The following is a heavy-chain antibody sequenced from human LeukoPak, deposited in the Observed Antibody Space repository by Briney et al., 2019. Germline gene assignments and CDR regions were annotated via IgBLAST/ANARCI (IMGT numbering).Heavy chain of an antibody. J-gene: IGHJ4*02. CDR2: IVVGSGNT. D-gene: IGHD3-9*01. V-gene: IGHV1-58*02. CDR1: GFTFTSSA. Sequence: SVKVSCKASGFTFTSSAMQWVRQARGQRLEWIGWIVVGSGNTNYAQKFQERVTITRDMSTSTAYMELSSLRSEDTAVYYCAALYDYDILTGYYTGLDYWGQGTLVTVSS. CDR3: AALYDYDILTGYYTGLDY.